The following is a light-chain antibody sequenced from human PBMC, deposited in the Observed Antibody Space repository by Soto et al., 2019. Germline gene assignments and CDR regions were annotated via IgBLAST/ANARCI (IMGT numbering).Light chain of an antibody. CDR3: CSYAGSSTYVV. CDR1: SSDIGAHNF. J-gene: IGLJ2*01. V-gene: IGLV2-23*01. Sequence: QSVLTQPASVSGSPGQAITVSCSGTSSDIGAHNFVSWYQQHPGKAPKLIIYEGSKRPSGVSNRFSGSKSGNTASLTISGLRAEDEADYYCCSYAGSSTYVVFGGGTQLTV. CDR2: EGS.